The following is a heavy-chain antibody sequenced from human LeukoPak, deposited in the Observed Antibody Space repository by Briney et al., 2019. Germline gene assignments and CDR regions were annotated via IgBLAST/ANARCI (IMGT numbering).Heavy chain of an antibody. V-gene: IGHV4-34*01. CDR1: GGSFSGYY. J-gene: IGHJ3*02. CDR3: ARAGQQLGAFDI. CDR2: INHSGST. D-gene: IGHD6-13*01. Sequence: PSETLSLTCAVYGGSFSGYYWSWIRQPPGKGLEWIGEINHSGSTYYNPSLKSRVTISVDRSKNQFSLKLSSVTAADTAVYYCARAGQQLGAFDIWGQGTMVTVSS.